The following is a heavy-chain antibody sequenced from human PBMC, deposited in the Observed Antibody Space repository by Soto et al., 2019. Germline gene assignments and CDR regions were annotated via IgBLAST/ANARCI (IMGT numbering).Heavy chain of an antibody. Sequence: VQLVESGGMLVQPGGSLRLSCAASGLTLSTSSMNWVRQAPGKGLEWISYIRRHTSVTAYADSVKGRFTISRDSAKNSLYLQMDSLRVEDTAVYSCGKVADSGYYTVDRWGQGTVVTVSS. D-gene: IGHD3-22*01. J-gene: IGHJ5*02. CDR2: IRRHTSVT. CDR1: GLTLSTSS. V-gene: IGHV3-48*01. CDR3: GKVADSGYYTVDR.